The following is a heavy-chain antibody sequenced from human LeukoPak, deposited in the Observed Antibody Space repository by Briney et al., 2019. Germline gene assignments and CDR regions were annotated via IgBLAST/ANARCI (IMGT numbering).Heavy chain of an antibody. Sequence: ASVKVSCKASGYTFTGYYMHWVRQAPGQGLEWMGWINPNSGGTNYAQKFQGRVTMTRDTSISTAYMELSRLRSGDTAVYYCARDIVVVPALTGGMDVWGQGTTVTVSS. CDR3: ARDIVVVPALTGGMDV. J-gene: IGHJ6*02. CDR1: GYTFTGYY. D-gene: IGHD2-2*01. V-gene: IGHV1-2*02. CDR2: INPNSGGT.